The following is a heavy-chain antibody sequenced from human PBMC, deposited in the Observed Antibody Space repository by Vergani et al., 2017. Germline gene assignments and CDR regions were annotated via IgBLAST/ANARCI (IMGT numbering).Heavy chain of an antibody. J-gene: IGHJ4*02. CDR2: IDPSDSYT. V-gene: IGHV5-10-1*01. CDR3: ARHRRISSSXFDY. D-gene: IGHD6-13*01. Sequence: VQLQESGPGLVKPSETLSLTCTVSGGSISSYYWSWIRQPPGKGLEWMGRIDPSDSYTNYSPSFQGHVTISADKSISTAYLQWSSLKASDTAMYYCARHRRISSSXFDYWGQGTLVTVSS. CDR1: GGSISSYY.